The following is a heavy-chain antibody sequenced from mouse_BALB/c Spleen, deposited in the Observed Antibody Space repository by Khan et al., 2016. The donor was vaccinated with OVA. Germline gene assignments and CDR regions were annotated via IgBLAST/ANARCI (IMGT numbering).Heavy chain of an antibody. Sequence: EVQLKQSGPGLVKPSQSLSLTCTVTGYSITTDYAWNWIRQFPGNKLEWMGFISYSGNTKYNPSLKSRISITRDTSKNQFFLQLKSVTTEDTARYYGARVYGGDFDYWGQGTTLTVSS. CDR1: GYSITTDYA. CDR2: ISYSGNT. D-gene: IGHD1-1*01. V-gene: IGHV3-2*02. J-gene: IGHJ2*01. CDR3: ARVYGGDFDY.